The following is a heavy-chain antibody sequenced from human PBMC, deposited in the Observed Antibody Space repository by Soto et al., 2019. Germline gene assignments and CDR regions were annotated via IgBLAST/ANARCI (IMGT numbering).Heavy chain of an antibody. CDR2: ISGSGDST. D-gene: IGHD2-15*01. CDR1: GFTFNSYA. Sequence: EVQLLESGGGLVRPGGSLRLSCAASGFTFNSYAMSWVRQAPGKGLEWVASISGSGDSTKYADSVRGRFTISRDNSKNTLSLGVNSLRAEHTAVYYCVKVGYCSGTECYHAFDIWGQGTLATVSS. CDR3: VKVGYCSGTECYHAFDI. J-gene: IGHJ3*02. V-gene: IGHV3-23*01.